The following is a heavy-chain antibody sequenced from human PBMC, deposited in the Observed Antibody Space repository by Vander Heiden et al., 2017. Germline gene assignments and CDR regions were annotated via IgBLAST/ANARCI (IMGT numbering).Heavy chain of an antibody. V-gene: IGHV1-8*01. CDR2: MNPNSGNT. D-gene: IGHD2-8*01. Sequence: QVQLVQSGAEVKKAGASVKVSCKASGYTFTSYDINWVRQATGQGLEWMGWMNPNSGNTGYAQKFQGRVTMTRNTSISTAYMELSSLRSEDTAVYYCARGFESEWANWFDPWGQGTLVTVSS. J-gene: IGHJ5*02. CDR1: GYTFTSYD. CDR3: ARGFESEWANWFDP.